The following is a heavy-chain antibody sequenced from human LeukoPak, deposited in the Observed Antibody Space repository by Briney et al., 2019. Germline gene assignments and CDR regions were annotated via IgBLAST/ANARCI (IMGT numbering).Heavy chain of an antibody. D-gene: IGHD3-3*01. CDR2: IRYDGSNK. CDR1: GFTFSSYG. J-gene: IGHJ4*02. V-gene: IGHV3-30*02. CDR3: ARAKSISYDFDY. Sequence: GGSLRLSCAASGFTFSSYGMHWVRQAPGKGLEWVAFIRYDGSNKYYADSVKGRFTISRDNSKNTLYLQMNSLRAEDTAVYYCARAKSISYDFDYWGQGTLVTVSS.